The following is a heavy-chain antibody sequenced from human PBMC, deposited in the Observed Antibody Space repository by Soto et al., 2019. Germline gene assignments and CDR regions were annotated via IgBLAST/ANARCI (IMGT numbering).Heavy chain of an antibody. J-gene: IGHJ5*02. CDR2: IYHSGST. CDR3: ARGGSGHGDDNWFDP. V-gene: IGHV4-30-2*01. Sequence: SETLSLTCGVSGYYISSGDYAWSWIRQPPGKGLEWIGYIYHSGSTYYNPSLKSRVTISVDTSKNQFSLKLNSVTAADTAVYFCARGGSGHGDDNWFDPWGQGTLVTVSS. CDR1: GYYISSGDYA. D-gene: IGHD4-17*01.